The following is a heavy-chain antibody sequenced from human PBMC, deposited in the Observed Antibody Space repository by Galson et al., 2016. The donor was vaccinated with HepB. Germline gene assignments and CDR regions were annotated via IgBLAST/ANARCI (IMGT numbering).Heavy chain of an antibody. CDR1: GYTFSSHG. Sequence: SVKVSCKASGYTFSSHGITWVRQAPGQGLEWMGWISGYNGDTYYAQKVQGRVTMTTDTSTSTAYMELRSLRSADTAVYYCARSLVVMPVAIMRYYYYGMDVWGQGTTVTVSS. V-gene: IGHV1-18*01. CDR2: ISGYNGDT. D-gene: IGHD2-2*01. CDR3: ARSLVVMPVAIMRYYYYGMDV. J-gene: IGHJ6*02.